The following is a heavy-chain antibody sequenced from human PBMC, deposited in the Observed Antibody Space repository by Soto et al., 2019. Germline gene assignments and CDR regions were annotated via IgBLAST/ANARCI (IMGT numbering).Heavy chain of an antibody. Sequence: SVKVSVKASGGTFSSYASSWLRQSPGQGLEWMGGLIPIFGTANYAQKFQGRVTITADKSTSTAYMELRSLRSEDTAVYYCARGLGSSWYKGEDAFDIWGQGTRVTVSS. D-gene: IGHD6-13*01. CDR1: GGTFSSYA. V-gene: IGHV1-69*06. J-gene: IGHJ3*02. CDR3: ARGLGSSWYKGEDAFDI. CDR2: LIPIFGTA.